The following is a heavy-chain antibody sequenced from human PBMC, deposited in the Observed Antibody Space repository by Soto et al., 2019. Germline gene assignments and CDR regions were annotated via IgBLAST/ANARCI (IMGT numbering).Heavy chain of an antibody. J-gene: IGHJ5*01. V-gene: IGHV3-30*18. CDR1: GFTFSSYG. Sequence: GGSLRLSCAASGFTFSSYGMHWVRQAPGKGLGWVAVISDDGSNKYYADSVKGRFTISRDNSKNTLYLQMNSLRAEDTAVYYCAKDARHFRQLRVRGTPEDHWFDTSGHGTLVTVSS. D-gene: IGHD6-19*01. CDR3: AKDARHFRQLRVRGTPEDHWFDT. CDR2: ISDDGSNK.